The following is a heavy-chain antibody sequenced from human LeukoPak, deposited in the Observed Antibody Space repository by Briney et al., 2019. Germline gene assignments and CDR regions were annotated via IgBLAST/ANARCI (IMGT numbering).Heavy chain of an antibody. V-gene: IGHV1-69*04. D-gene: IGHD3-22*01. Sequence: GSSVKVSCKASGGTFSSYAISWVRQAPGQGLEWMGRIIPILSIANYAQKFQGRVTITADKSTSTAYMELSSLRSEDTAVYYCARDSSGYYYFDYWGQGTLVTVSS. J-gene: IGHJ4*02. CDR2: IIPILSIA. CDR1: GGTFSSYA. CDR3: ARDSSGYYYFDY.